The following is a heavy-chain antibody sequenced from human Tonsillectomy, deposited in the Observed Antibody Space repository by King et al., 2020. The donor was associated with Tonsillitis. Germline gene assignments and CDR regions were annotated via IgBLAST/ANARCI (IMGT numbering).Heavy chain of an antibody. J-gene: IGHJ4*02. Sequence: VQLVESGGGLVQPGGSLRLSCAASGFTFRNYDMNWVRQAPGKGLEWVSYISSGSNAIYYADFVKGRCTISRDNAKNSLFLQMNSLRAEDTAVYYCARGASSNGGRYGSYFDFWGQGALVTVSS. V-gene: IGHV3-48*01. D-gene: IGHD2-8*01. CDR3: ARGASSNGGRYGSYFDF. CDR1: GFTFRNYD. CDR2: ISSGSNAI.